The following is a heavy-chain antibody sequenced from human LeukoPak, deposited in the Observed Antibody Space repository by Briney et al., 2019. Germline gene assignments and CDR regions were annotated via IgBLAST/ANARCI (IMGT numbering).Heavy chain of an antibody. Sequence: SETLSLTCAVSGGSISSGGYSWSWIRQPPGKGLEWIGYIYHSGSTYYNPSLKSRVTISVDRSKNQFSLKLSSVTAADTAVYYCARVRRWLVRGNFDYWGQGTLVTVSS. D-gene: IGHD6-19*01. CDR2: IYHSGST. CDR3: ARVRRWLVRGNFDY. J-gene: IGHJ4*02. CDR1: GGSISSGGYS. V-gene: IGHV4-30-2*01.